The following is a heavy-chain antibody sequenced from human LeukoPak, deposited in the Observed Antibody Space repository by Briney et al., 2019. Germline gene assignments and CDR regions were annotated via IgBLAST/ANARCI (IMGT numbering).Heavy chain of an antibody. Sequence: PGGSLRLACATSGFTFTNAWMSWVRQAPGKGLEWVGRIKSNPDGGTKDYAAPVKGRFTISRDDSTNTLYLQMNSLKTEDTAVYYCTTEDVRATPFEYWGQGTLVTVSS. CDR2: IKSNPDGGTK. CDR1: GFTFTNAW. J-gene: IGHJ4*02. V-gene: IGHV3-15*01. D-gene: IGHD1-26*01. CDR3: TTEDVRATPFEY.